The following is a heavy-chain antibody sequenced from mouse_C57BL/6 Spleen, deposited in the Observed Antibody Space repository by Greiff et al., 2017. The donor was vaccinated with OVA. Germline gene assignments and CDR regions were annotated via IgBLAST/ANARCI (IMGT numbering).Heavy chain of an antibody. CDR3: ARTGTGFAY. J-gene: IGHJ3*01. CDR2: INPGSGGT. V-gene: IGHV1-54*01. Sequence: VQLQQSGAELVRPGTSVKVSCKASGYAFTNYLIEWVKQRPGQGLEWIGVINPGSGGTNYNEKFKGKATLTADKSSSTAYMQISSLTSEDSAVYFCARTGTGFAYWGQGTLVTVSA. D-gene: IGHD4-1*01. CDR1: GYAFTNYL.